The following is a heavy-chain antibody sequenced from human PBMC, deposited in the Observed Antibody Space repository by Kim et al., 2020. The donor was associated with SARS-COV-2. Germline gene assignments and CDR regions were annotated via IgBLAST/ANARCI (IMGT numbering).Heavy chain of an antibody. D-gene: IGHD3-10*01. CDR3: ARERGDGYTPGCFDS. V-gene: IGHV3-30*04. CDR1: GFTFRSYA. CDR2: ISYDGSNK. J-gene: IGHJ4*02. Sequence: GGSLRLSCAASGFTFRSYALHWVRQAPGKGLEWVSVISYDGSNKYYADSVKGRFTISRDNSKHTLYLQMNSLRAEDTAVYYCARERGDGYTPGCFDSLGQGTLVTVSS.